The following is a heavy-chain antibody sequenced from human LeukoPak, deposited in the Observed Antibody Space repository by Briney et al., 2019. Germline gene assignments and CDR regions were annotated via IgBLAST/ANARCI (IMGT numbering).Heavy chain of an antibody. D-gene: IGHD1-26*01. Sequence: SETLSLTCTVSGGSISSSSYYWGWIRQPPGKGLEWIGSIYHSGSTYYNPSLKSRVTISVDTSKNQFSLKLSSVTAADTAVYYCARVPLRYSGSYPDYWGQGTLVTVSS. CDR3: ARVPLRYSGSYPDY. CDR1: GGSISSSSYY. J-gene: IGHJ4*02. V-gene: IGHV4-39*07. CDR2: IYHSGST.